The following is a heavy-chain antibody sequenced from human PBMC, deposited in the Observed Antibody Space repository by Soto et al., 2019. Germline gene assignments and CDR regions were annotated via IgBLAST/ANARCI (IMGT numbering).Heavy chain of an antibody. CDR2: INHSGST. CDR3: ARVSRGSGSYGDY. J-gene: IGHJ4*02. CDR1: GGSFSGYY. Sequence: QVQLQQWGAGLLKPSETLSLTCAVYGGSFSGYYWSWIRQPPGKGLEWIGEINHSGSTNYNPSLKSRVTISVDTSKNQFSLKLSSVTAADTAVYYCARVSRGSGSYGDYWGQGTLVTVSS. D-gene: IGHD3-10*01. V-gene: IGHV4-34*01.